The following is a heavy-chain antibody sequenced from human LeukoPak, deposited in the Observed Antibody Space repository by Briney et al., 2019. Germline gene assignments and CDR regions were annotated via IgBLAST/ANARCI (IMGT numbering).Heavy chain of an antibody. CDR3: ARDGTYDSSGSIDY. D-gene: IGHD3-22*01. CDR1: GFTFGSYG. J-gene: IGHJ4*02. Sequence: GGSLRLSCAASGFTFGSYGMNWVRQAPGKGLEWVSYISSSSSTIYYADSVKGRFTISRDNAKNSLYLQMNSLRAEDTAVYYCARDGTYDSSGSIDYWGQGTLVTVSS. CDR2: ISSSSSTI. V-gene: IGHV3-48*01.